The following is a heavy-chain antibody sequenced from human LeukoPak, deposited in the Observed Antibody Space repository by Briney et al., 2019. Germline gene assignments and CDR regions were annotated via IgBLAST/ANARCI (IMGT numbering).Heavy chain of an antibody. CDR1: GGFISSRSYY. Sequence: SDTLSLTCTLSGGFISSRSYYWGWIHQPPWKGLEWIVSIYYSGSTYYNPSLKSRVTISVDTSKNQFSLKLSSVTAADTAVYYCARDVGGSSWYGRGMKRFDPWGEGTLVTVFS. CDR2: IYYSGST. J-gene: IGHJ5*02. D-gene: IGHD6-13*01. V-gene: IGHV4-39*07. CDR3: ARDVGGSSWYGRGMKRFDP.